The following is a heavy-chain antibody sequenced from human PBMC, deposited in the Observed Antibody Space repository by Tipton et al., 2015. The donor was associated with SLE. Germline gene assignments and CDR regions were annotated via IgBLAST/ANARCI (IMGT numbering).Heavy chain of an antibody. CDR1: GFTFGSYW. Sequence: SLRLSCAASGFTFGSYWMFWVRQAPGKGLVWASRINSDGSSSIYADSVKGRFTISRDNAKNTLYLQMNSLRAEDTAVYYCTKSTRNMVDYWGQGTLVTVSS. D-gene: IGHD2/OR15-2a*01. CDR3: TKSTRNMVDY. V-gene: IGHV3-74*01. CDR2: INSDGSSS. J-gene: IGHJ4*02.